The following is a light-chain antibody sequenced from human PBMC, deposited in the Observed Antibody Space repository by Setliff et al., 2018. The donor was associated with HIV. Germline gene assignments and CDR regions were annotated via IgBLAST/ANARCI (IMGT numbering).Light chain of an antibody. CDR1: SSNVGNYNF. CDR3: CSYTSSLTYV. Sequence: QSALPQPASVSGSPGQSITISCTGTSSNVGNYNFVSWYQQHPGRAPKLMIYDVTKRPSGVSDRFSGSKSGNTASLTISGLQTEDEADYYCCSYTSSLTYVFGTGTKVTVL. J-gene: IGLJ1*01. CDR2: DVT. V-gene: IGLV2-23*02.